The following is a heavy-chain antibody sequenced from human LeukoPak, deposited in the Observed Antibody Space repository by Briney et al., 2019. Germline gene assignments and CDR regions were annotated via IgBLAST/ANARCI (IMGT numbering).Heavy chain of an antibody. Sequence: PGGSLRLSCAASGFTFSSYSMNWVRQAPGKGLEWVSSISSSSSYIYYADSVKGRFTISRDNAKNSLYLQMNSLRAEDTAAYYCARDQNRYYYGSGSPSWGQGTLVTVSS. CDR3: ARDQNRYYYGSGSPS. D-gene: IGHD3-10*01. J-gene: IGHJ5*02. V-gene: IGHV3-21*01. CDR1: GFTFSSYS. CDR2: ISSSSSYI.